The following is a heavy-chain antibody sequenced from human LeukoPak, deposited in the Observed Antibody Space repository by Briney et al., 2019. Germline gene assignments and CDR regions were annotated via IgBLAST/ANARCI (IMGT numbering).Heavy chain of an antibody. D-gene: IGHD3-10*01. Sequence: SETLSLTCTVSGGSISSYYWSWIRQPAGKGLEWIGRIYTSGSANYNPSLKSRVTMSVDTSKNQFSLKLSSVTAADTAVYYCARGFTMVRGPYGWFDPWGQGTLVTVSS. CDR1: GGSISSYY. CDR3: ARGFTMVRGPYGWFDP. V-gene: IGHV4-4*07. CDR2: IYTSGSA. J-gene: IGHJ5*02.